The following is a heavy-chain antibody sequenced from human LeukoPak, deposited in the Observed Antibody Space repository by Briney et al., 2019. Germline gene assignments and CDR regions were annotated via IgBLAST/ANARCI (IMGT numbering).Heavy chain of an antibody. D-gene: IGHD3-22*01. CDR2: IYYSGST. CDR1: GGSINIDY. CDR3: ARSSEGRYYYDSSGFSYYYYYMDV. J-gene: IGHJ6*03. Sequence: PSETLSLTCTVSGGSINIDYLNWIRQPPGKGLEWIGYIYYSGSTYYNPSLRSRVTISVDTSKNQFSLKLSSVTAADTAVYYCARSSEGRYYYDSSGFSYYYYYMDVWGKGTTVTISS. V-gene: IGHV4-59*01.